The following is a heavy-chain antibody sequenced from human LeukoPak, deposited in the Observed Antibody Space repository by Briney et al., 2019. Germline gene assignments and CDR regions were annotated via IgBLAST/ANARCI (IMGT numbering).Heavy chain of an antibody. D-gene: IGHD3-3*01. Sequence: SETLSLTCTVSGGSISSGGYYWSWIRQPPGKGLEWIGYIYHSGSTYYNPSLKSRVTISVETSKDQFSLKLSSVTATDTAVYFCARRGGTYYDFWSGFKWDYWGQGTLVTVSS. CDR1: GGSISSGGYY. CDR2: IYHSGST. CDR3: ARRGGTYYDFWSGFKWDY. J-gene: IGHJ4*02. V-gene: IGHV4-30-2*03.